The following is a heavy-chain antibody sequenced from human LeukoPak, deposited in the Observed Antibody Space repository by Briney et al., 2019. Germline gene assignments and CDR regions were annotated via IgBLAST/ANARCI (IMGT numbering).Heavy chain of an antibody. CDR1: GYTFTSYG. V-gene: IGHV1-18*01. D-gene: IGHD3-3*01. CDR3: ARRSKYDFWSGYSYYFDY. CDR2: ISAYNGNT. Sequence: ASVKVSCKASGYTFTSYGISWVRQAPGQGLEWMGWISAYNGNTNYAQKLQGRVTMTTDTSTSTAYMELRSLRSDDTAVYYCARRSKYDFWSGYSYYFDYWGQGTLVTVSS. J-gene: IGHJ4*02.